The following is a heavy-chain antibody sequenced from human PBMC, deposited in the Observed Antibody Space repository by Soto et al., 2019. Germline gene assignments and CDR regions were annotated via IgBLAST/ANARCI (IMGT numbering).Heavy chain of an antibody. CDR3: AAEVAAAGTLADY. V-gene: IGHV1-58*01. D-gene: IGHD6-13*01. CDR1: GFTFTSSA. CDR2: IVVGSGNT. J-gene: IGHJ4*02. Sequence: SVKVSCKASGFTFTSSAVQWVRQARGQRLEWTGWIVVGSGNTNYAQKFQERVTITRDMSTSTAYMELSSLRSEDTAVYYCAAEVAAAGTLADYWGQGTLVTVSS.